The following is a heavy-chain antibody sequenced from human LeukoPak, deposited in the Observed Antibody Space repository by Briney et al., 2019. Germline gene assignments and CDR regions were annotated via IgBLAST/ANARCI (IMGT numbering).Heavy chain of an antibody. CDR3: ARGPTFRGVITSLRYYFDY. J-gene: IGHJ4*02. D-gene: IGHD3-10*01. CDR1: GGSINNYY. V-gene: IGHV4-59*01. Sequence: PSETLSLTCTASGGSINNYYWSWIRQPPGKGLEWIGYIYYSGSTKYNPSLRSRATISVDTSKNQFSLKLRSVTAADTAMYYCARGPTFRGVITSLRYYFDYWGQGTLLTVSS. CDR2: IYYSGST.